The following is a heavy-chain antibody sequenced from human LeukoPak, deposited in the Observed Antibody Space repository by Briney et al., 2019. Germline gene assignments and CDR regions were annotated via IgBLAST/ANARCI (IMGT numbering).Heavy chain of an antibody. J-gene: IGHJ4*02. CDR2: IHSSGST. V-gene: IGHV4-61*01. D-gene: IGHD1-1*01. CDR1: GGSISSGSYY. CDR3: ARLNDYSNTPFDY. Sequence: PSETLSLTCTVSGGSISSGSYYWNWIRQPPGKGLEWIGYIHSSGSTKSNPSLKSRVTIYVDPSKKQFSLKLSSVTTADTAVYYCARLNDYSNTPFDYWGQGSLVTVSS.